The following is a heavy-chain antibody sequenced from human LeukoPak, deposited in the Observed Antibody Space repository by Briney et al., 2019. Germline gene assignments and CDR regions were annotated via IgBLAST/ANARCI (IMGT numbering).Heavy chain of an antibody. Sequence: SETLSLTCAVYGGSFSGYYWSWIRQPPGEGLEWIGHVHYSGSTNYNPSLKSRVRISVNTSKNQFSLKMNSVTAADTAVYYCARDSVVGAIDYWGQGTLVTVSS. V-gene: IGHV4-59*01. CDR2: VHYSGST. CDR1: GGSFSGYY. D-gene: IGHD1-26*01. CDR3: ARDSVVGAIDY. J-gene: IGHJ4*02.